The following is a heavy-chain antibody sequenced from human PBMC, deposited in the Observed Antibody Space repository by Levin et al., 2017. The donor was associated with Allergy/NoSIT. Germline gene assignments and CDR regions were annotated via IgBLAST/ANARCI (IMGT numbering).Heavy chain of an antibody. CDR1: GFTFSSYS. J-gene: IGHJ4*02. V-gene: IGHV3-48*02. CDR2: ISSSSSTI. CDR3: ARDLGSSGYYPRPNFDY. D-gene: IGHD3-22*01. Sequence: GGSLRLSCAASGFTFSSYSMNWVRQAPGKGLEWVSYISSSSSTIYYADSVKGRFTISRDNAKNSLYLQMNSLRDEDTAVYYCARDLGSSGYYPRPNFDYWGQGTLVTVSS.